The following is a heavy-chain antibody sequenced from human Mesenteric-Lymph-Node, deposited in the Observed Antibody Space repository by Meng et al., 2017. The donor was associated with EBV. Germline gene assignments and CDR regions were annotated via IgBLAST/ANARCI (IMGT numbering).Heavy chain of an antibody. CDR3: ARDEGDYYDKGLGY. CDR2: INSDGSST. J-gene: IGHJ4*02. Sequence: EVQVVESGGGLVQPGGSLRLSCAASGFTFNFNTYWMHWVRQAPGKGLVWVSRINSDGSSTNYADSVKGRFTISRDNAKNTLYLQMNSLRAEDTAVYYCARDEGDYYDKGLGYWGQGTLVTVSS. V-gene: IGHV3-74*01. CDR1: GFTFNFNTYW. D-gene: IGHD3-22*01.